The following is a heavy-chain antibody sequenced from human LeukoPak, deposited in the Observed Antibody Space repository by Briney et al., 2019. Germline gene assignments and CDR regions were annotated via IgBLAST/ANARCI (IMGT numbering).Heavy chain of an antibody. J-gene: IGHJ4*02. Sequence: GGSLRLSCAASGFTFSSYAMSWVRQAPGKGLEWVSAISGSGGSTYYADSVKGRFTISRDNSKNTLCLQMNSLRAEGTAVYYCAKISYSSSSPFDYWGQGTLVTVSS. V-gene: IGHV3-23*01. CDR3: AKISYSSSSPFDY. CDR2: ISGSGGST. D-gene: IGHD6-6*01. CDR1: GFTFSSYA.